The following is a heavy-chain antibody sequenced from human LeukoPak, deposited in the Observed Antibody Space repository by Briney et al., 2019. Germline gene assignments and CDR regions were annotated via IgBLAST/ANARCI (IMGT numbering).Heavy chain of an antibody. Sequence: GGSLRLSCAASGFTFSSYAMHWVRQAPGKGLEWVAVISYDGSNKYYADSVKGRFTISRDNSKNTLYLQMNSLRAEDTAGYYFARVVGGAPFIIAVAGRCRYYFDYWGQGTLVTVSS. D-gene: IGHD6-19*01. CDR3: ARVVGGAPFIIAVAGRCRYYFDY. V-gene: IGHV3-30-3*01. CDR2: ISYDGSNK. J-gene: IGHJ4*02. CDR1: GFTFSSYA.